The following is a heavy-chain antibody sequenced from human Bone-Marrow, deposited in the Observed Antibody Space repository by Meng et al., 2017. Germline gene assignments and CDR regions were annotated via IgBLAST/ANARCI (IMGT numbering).Heavy chain of an antibody. Sequence: ASVKVSCKASGYTFTGYYMHWVRQAPGQGLEWMGRINPNSGGTNYAQKFQGRVTMTRDTSISTAYMELNSLRSEDTAVYYCARGKGKNAFDVWGQGTMVTVSS. CDR2: INPNSGGT. CDR1: GYTFTGYY. CDR3: ARGKGKNAFDV. V-gene: IGHV1-2*06. J-gene: IGHJ3*01. D-gene: IGHD3-10*01.